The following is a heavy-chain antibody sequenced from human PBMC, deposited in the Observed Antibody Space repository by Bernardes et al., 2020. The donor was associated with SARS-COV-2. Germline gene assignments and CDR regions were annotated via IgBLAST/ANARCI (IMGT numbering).Heavy chain of an antibody. CDR1: GFTSSSAR. CDR2: VRSKSAGGAT. V-gene: IGHV3-15*01. Sequence: GGSLRLSCAASGFTSSSARMNWVRPTPGKGLEGVGRVRSKSAGGATDYAAPVKGRFIISRDDSENTVFLQMNSLKTEDTAVYYCTTTPAGDSYKYFFDRWGQGTLVTVSS. D-gene: IGHD3-10*01. CDR3: TTTPAGDSYKYFFDR. J-gene: IGHJ4*02.